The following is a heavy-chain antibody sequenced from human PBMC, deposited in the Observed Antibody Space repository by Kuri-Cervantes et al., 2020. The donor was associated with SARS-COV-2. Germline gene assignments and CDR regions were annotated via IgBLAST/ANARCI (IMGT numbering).Heavy chain of an antibody. Sequence: GGSLRLSCAASGFTFSNAWMNWVRQAPGKGLEWVGRIKSKTDGGTTDYAAPVKGRFTISRDDSKNTLYLQMNSLKTEDTAVYYCTTVGCSGGSRYYYYYGMDVWGQGTTVTVSS. V-gene: IGHV3-15*07. CDR3: TTVGCSGGSRYYYYYGMDV. J-gene: IGHJ6*02. CDR1: GFTFSNAW. CDR2: IKSKTDGGTT. D-gene: IGHD2-15*01.